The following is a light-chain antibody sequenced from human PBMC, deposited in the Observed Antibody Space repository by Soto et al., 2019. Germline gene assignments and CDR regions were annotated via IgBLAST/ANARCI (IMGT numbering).Light chain of an antibody. J-gene: IGKJ2*02. CDR1: QSVLYSSNNKNY. CDR2: WAS. V-gene: IGKV4-1*01. Sequence: DIVMTQSPDSLAVSLGERATINCKSSQSVLYSSNNKNYLAWYQQKPGQPPKLLIYWASTRESGVPDRFSGSGSGTDFTLTISSLQAEDVAFYYCQQYYSTLCTFGQGTKLEIK. CDR3: QQYYSTLCT.